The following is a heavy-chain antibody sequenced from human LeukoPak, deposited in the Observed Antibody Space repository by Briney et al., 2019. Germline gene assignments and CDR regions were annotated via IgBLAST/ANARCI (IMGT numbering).Heavy chain of an antibody. Sequence: GGSLRLSCAASGFSFSTYWMSWVRQAPGKGLEWVANIKQDGSENYYVDSVKGRFTISRDNAKNSLYLQMNSLRAEDTAVYYCGRRPREIAVADYWGQGTLVTVSS. D-gene: IGHD6-19*01. CDR3: GRRPREIAVADY. J-gene: IGHJ4*02. V-gene: IGHV3-7*01. CDR2: IKQDGSEN. CDR1: GFSFSTYW.